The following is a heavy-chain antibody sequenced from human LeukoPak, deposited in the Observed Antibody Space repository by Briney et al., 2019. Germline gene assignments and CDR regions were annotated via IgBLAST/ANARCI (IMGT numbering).Heavy chain of an antibody. CDR1: GFTFSDHY. Sequence: GGSLRLSCAASGFTFSDHYMDWVRQAPGKGLEWVGPTINKANSYSTEYAASVRGRFTISTDDSKNSLYLQMNSLKSEDTAVYYCARGGMTTVVTTPDYWGQGTLVIVSS. CDR3: ARGGMTTVVTTPDY. CDR2: TINKANSYST. V-gene: IGHV3-72*01. J-gene: IGHJ4*02. D-gene: IGHD4-23*01.